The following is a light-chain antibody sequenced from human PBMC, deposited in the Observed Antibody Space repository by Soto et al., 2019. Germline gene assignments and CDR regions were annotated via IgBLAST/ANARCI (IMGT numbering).Light chain of an antibody. CDR1: QSVPSTY. Sequence: VLSQSPGRLSLSPVERATLWCRASQSVPSTYFAWYQQKSGQPPRLLISGTSNRATGIPDRFSGSGSGRDFTLTISRLEPEDFAVYYCQQYGSSPLTFGGGTKVDIK. V-gene: IGKV3-20*01. J-gene: IGKJ4*01. CDR3: QQYGSSPLT. CDR2: GTS.